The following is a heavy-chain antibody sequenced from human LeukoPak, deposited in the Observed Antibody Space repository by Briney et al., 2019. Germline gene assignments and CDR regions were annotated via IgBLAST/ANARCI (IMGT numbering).Heavy chain of an antibody. CDR2: ISSSSSYI. Sequence: GGSLRLSCAASGFTFSSYSMNWVRQAPGKGLEWGSSISSSSSYIYYADSVKGRFTISRDNAKNSLYLQMNSLRAEDTAVYYCARSAYYDRDFDYWGQGTLVTVSS. CDR1: GFTFSSYS. V-gene: IGHV3-21*01. CDR3: ARSAYYDRDFDY. J-gene: IGHJ4*02. D-gene: IGHD3-3*01.